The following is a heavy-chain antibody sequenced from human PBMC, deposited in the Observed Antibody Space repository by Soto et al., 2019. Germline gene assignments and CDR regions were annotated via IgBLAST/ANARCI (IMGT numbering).Heavy chain of an antibody. D-gene: IGHD3-10*01. V-gene: IGHV3-66*01. J-gene: IGHJ5*02. CDR2: IYTGGST. Sequence: GGSLRLSCAASGFTFSSNYMSWVRQAPGKGLEWVSVIYTGGSTYYAESVKGRFTISRDNSKNTVYLQMNSLRGEDTAMYYCARLGPYGSESYSFRYNWFDPWGQGT. CDR1: GFTFSSNY. CDR3: ARLGPYGSESYSFRYNWFDP.